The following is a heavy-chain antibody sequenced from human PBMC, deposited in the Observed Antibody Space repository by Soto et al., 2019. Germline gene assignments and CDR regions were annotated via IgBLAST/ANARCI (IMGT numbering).Heavy chain of an antibody. CDR3: ARDLVTYDYVWGSYRWGDAFDI. D-gene: IGHD3-16*02. Sequence: PSETLSLTCTVSGGSISSYYWSWIRQPPGKGLEWIGYIYYSGSTNYNPSLKSRVTISVDTSKNQFSLKLSSVTAADTAVYYCARDLVTYDYVWGSYRWGDAFDIWGQGTMVIVSS. CDR2: IYYSGST. CDR1: GGSISSYY. J-gene: IGHJ3*02. V-gene: IGHV4-59*01.